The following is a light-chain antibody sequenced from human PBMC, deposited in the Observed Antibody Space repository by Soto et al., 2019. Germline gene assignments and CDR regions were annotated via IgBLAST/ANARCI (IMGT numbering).Light chain of an antibody. CDR1: SSDDGSYNL. V-gene: IGLV2-23*01. J-gene: IGLJ3*02. Sequence: QSALTQHASVSGSPGQSITISFTGTSSDDGSYNLVSWYQQHPGKAPKLMIYEGSKRPSGVYNRFSGSKSGNTASLTISGLQAEDEADYYCCSYAGSSTWVFGGGTKLTVL. CDR3: CSYAGSSTWV. CDR2: EGS.